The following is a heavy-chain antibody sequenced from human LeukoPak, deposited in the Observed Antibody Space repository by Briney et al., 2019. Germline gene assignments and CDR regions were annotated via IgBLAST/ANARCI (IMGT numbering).Heavy chain of an antibody. D-gene: IGHD1-20*01. CDR1: GFTFTSSA. Sequence: SVKVSCKASGFTFTSSAMQWVRQARGQRLEWIGWIVVGSGNTNYAQKFQERVTITRDMSTSTAYMELSSLRSEDTAVYYCAADRGYNCNDFMWGFDPWGQGTLVTVSS. J-gene: IGHJ5*02. V-gene: IGHV1-58*02. CDR3: AADRGYNCNDFMWGFDP. CDR2: IVVGSGNT.